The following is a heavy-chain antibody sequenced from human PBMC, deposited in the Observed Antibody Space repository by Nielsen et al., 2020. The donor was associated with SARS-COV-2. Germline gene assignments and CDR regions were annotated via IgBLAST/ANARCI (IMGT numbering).Heavy chain of an antibody. CDR1: GYTFTGYY. D-gene: IGHD1-26*01. CDR2: INPNSGGT. J-gene: IGHJ6*02. CDR3: AKSLLVGGFPGYGMDV. V-gene: IGHV1-2*04. Sequence: SVKVSCKASGYTFTGYYMHWVRQAPGQGLEWMGWINPNSGGTNYAQKFQGWVTMTRDTSISTAYMELSRLRSDDTAVYYCAKSLLVGGFPGYGMDVWGQGTTVTVS.